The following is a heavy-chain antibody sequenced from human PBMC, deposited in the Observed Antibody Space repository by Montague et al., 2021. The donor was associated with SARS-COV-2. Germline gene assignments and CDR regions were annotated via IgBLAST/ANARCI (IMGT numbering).Heavy chain of an antibody. D-gene: IGHD1-26*01. Sequence: SLRLSCAASGFTFSSFWMTWVRQAPGRGLEWVASINHDGSDKRYAGSVKGRFTISRDNAMNSLYLQMNSLRVEDTAVYYCSRDSVVGATAEWFDPWGQGTLVTVSS. CDR1: GFTFSSFW. J-gene: IGHJ5*02. CDR3: SRDSVVGATAEWFDP. V-gene: IGHV3-7*01. CDR2: INHDGSDK.